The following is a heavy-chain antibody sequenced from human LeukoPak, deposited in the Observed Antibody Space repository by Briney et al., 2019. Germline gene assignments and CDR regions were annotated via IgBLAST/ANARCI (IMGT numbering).Heavy chain of an antibody. CDR2: IRRKANSDAT. CDR1: GFTFSGSA. J-gene: IGHJ4*02. Sequence: GGSLRLSCAASGFTFSGSAMQWVRQAAGKGLEWVGRIRRKANSDATAYAASGKGRFTVSRDDSKNPAYLQINSLKTEDTAVYFCARPSFTSGSYFDHGGQGTLVTVSS. D-gene: IGHD3-22*01. CDR3: ARPSFTSGSYFDH. V-gene: IGHV3-73*01.